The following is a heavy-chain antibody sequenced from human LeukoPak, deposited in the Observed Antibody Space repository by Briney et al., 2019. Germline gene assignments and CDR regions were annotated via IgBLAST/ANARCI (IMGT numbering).Heavy chain of an antibody. CDR2: IKQDTSQE. J-gene: IGHJ4*02. Sequence: PGGSLRLSCAASGFTFSSYWMSWVRQAPGKGPEWVAHIKQDTSQEDHVDSVKGRFTISRDNSKNTLYLQMNSLRAEDTAVYYCARTTTVTTVPDYWGQGTLVTVSS. V-gene: IGHV3-7*01. CDR1: GFTFSSYW. CDR3: ARTTTVTTVPDY. D-gene: IGHD4-17*01.